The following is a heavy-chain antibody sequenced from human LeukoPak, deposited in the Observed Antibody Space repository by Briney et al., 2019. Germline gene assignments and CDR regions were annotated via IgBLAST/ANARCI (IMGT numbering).Heavy chain of an antibody. D-gene: IGHD6-25*01. J-gene: IGHJ4*02. Sequence: PGRSLRLPCAAPGFTFRNYAMHWVRQAPGKGLEWVAVISYDGSNKYYADSVKGRFTISRDDSKNTLYLQMNSLRAEDASVYYCARGIAAAGLDYWGQGTLVTVSS. CDR2: ISYDGSNK. CDR1: GFTFRNYA. V-gene: IGHV3-30*04. CDR3: ARGIAAAGLDY.